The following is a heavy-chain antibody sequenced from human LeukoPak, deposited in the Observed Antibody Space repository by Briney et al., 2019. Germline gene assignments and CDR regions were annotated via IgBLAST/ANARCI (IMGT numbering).Heavy chain of an antibody. D-gene: IGHD3-3*01. CDR1: GVSISSSNSY. V-gene: IGHV4-39*07. J-gene: IGHJ4*02. CDR2: IHHTGST. CDR3: ATYYTIFDPFDY. Sequence: SETLSLTCTVSGVSISSSNSYWGWIRQPPGKGLEWIGSIHHTGSTHFNPSLKSRVTISVDTSKNQFSLNLSSVTAADTAVYYCATYYTIFDPFDYWGQGTLVTVSS.